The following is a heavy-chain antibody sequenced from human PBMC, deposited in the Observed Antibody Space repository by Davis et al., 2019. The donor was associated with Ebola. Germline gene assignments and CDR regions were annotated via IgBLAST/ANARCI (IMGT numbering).Heavy chain of an antibody. CDR3: ARGPLHYYHNDGYPSFDY. V-gene: IGHV4-31*03. CDR2: INYSGST. CDR1: GGFIYTGGFY. D-gene: IGHD3-22*01. Sequence: PSETLSLTCSVSGGFIYTGGFYWSWVRQHPGKGLEWIGYINYSGSTYYNPSLKSRITMSTDTSKNQFSLKLNSVTAADTAVYYCARGPLHYYHNDGYPSFDYWGQGALVSVSS. J-gene: IGHJ4*02.